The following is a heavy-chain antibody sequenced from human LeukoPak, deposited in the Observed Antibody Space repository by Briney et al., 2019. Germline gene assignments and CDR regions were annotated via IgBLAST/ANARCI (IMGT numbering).Heavy chain of an antibody. Sequence: GGSLALSCAASGFTFSSYEMNWVRQAPGKGLEWVSYISSSGSTIYYADSVKGRFTISRDNAKNSLYLQMNSLRAEDTAVYYCARDCSGDCFFGYWGQGTLVTVSS. J-gene: IGHJ4*02. CDR2: ISSSGSTI. D-gene: IGHD2-21*02. CDR1: GFTFSSYE. CDR3: ARDCSGDCFFGY. V-gene: IGHV3-48*03.